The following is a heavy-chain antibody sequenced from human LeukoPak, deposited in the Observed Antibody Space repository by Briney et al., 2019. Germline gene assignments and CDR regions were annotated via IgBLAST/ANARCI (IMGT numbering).Heavy chain of an antibody. V-gene: IGHV3-23*01. CDR1: GFTLSSYA. Sequence: GGSLRLSCAASGFTLSSYAMSWVRQAPGKGLEWVSAISGSGGSTYYADSVKGRFTISRDNSKNTLYLQMNSLRAEDTAVYYCAKACIVGATTVVPFDYWGQGTLVTVSS. D-gene: IGHD1-26*01. CDR3: AKACIVGATTVVPFDY. J-gene: IGHJ4*02. CDR2: ISGSGGST.